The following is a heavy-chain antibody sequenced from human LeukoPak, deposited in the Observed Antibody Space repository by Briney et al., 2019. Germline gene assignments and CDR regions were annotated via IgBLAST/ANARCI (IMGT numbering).Heavy chain of an antibody. J-gene: IGHJ3*02. V-gene: IGHV3-11*04. CDR1: GFSFSDYY. Sequence: GWSLRLSCAASGFSFSDYYMTWIRQAPGKGLEWISYISSSGSSIYYADSVKGRFTISRDNAKNSLYLQMNSLRAEDTAVYYCARARDGYNSGAFDIWGQGTMVTVSS. CDR3: ARARDGYNSGAFDI. CDR2: ISSSGSSI. D-gene: IGHD5-24*01.